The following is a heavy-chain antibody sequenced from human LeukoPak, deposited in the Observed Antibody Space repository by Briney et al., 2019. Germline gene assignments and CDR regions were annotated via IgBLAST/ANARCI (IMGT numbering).Heavy chain of an antibody. J-gene: IGHJ4*02. CDR2: ITTSSSTI. CDR1: GFTFSSYN. CDR3: ARAAGGSGRSDY. D-gene: IGHD1-26*01. Sequence: GGSLRLSCAASGFTFSSYNMNLVRQAPGKGLEWVSYITTSSSTIYYADSVKGRFTISRDNAKNSLYLQMSSLRAEDTAVYYCARAAGGSGRSDYWGQGTLVTVSS. V-gene: IGHV3-48*04.